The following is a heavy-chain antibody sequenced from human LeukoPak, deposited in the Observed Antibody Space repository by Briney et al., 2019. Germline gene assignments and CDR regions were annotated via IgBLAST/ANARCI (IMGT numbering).Heavy chain of an antibody. V-gene: IGHV1-18*01. J-gene: IGHJ4*02. D-gene: IGHD6-19*01. CDR3: ARQNEDSSGWYYFDY. CDR2: ISASNGNT. CDR1: GYTFINYG. Sequence: ASVKVSCKASGYTFINYGVTWVRQAPGQGLEWMGWISASNGNTNYAQKLQGRVTMTTETSTSTAYMELRSLRSEDTAVYYCARQNEDSSGWYYFDYWGQGTLVTVSS.